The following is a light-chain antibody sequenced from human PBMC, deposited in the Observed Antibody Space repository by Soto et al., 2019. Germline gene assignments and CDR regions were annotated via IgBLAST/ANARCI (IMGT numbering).Light chain of an antibody. Sequence: DIQMTQSPSTLSASVGDRVTITCRASQNINTWLAWYQQKPGKAPKLLIYKASTLQSGVPSRFSGSGSGTEFTLTISSLQPDDFATYYCQQYNTYSTFAQGTKVEIK. CDR2: KAS. CDR1: QNINTW. V-gene: IGKV1-5*03. J-gene: IGKJ1*01. CDR3: QQYNTYST.